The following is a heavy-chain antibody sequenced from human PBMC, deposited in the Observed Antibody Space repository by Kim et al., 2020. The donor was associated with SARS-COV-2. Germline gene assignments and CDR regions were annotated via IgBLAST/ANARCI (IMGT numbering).Heavy chain of an antibody. CDR3: AREQQLTNWFDP. D-gene: IGHD6-13*01. J-gene: IGHJ5*02. V-gene: IGHV4-59*01. Sequence: NYNPSRKSRVTISVDTSKNQFSLKLSSVTAADTAVYYCAREQQLTNWFDPWGQGTLVTVSS.